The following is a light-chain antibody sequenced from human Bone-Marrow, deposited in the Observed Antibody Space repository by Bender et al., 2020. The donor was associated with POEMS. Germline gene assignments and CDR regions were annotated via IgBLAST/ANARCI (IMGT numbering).Light chain of an antibody. CDR1: SSNIGNHG. Sequence: QSVVTQPPSLSEAPRQRVTISCSGSSSNIGNHGVNWYQQLPGEAPKLLIYYDDLLTPGVSDRFSASKSGTSASLAIRELQCEDEALYYCAAWGDSLGGCVFGGGTKLTVL. CDR2: YDD. J-gene: IGLJ2*01. CDR3: AAWGDSLGGCV. V-gene: IGLV1-36*01.